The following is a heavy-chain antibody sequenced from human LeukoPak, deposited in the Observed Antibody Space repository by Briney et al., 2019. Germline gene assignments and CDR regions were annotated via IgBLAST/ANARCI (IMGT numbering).Heavy chain of an antibody. CDR2: IYHSGST. Sequence: SETLSLTCTVSGYSISSGYYWGWIRQPPGKGLEWIGSIYHSGSTYYNPSLKSRVTISVDTSKNQFSLKLSSVTAADTAVYYCAGQSIAARGYYYYMDVWGKGTTVTVSS. J-gene: IGHJ6*03. CDR3: AGQSIAARGYYYYMDV. D-gene: IGHD6-6*01. V-gene: IGHV4-38-2*02. CDR1: GYSISSGYY.